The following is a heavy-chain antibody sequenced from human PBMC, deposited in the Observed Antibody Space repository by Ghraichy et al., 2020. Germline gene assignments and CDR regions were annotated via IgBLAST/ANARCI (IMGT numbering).Heavy chain of an antibody. Sequence: ASVKVSCKASGYTFTSYYMHWVRQAPGQGLEWMGIINPSGGSTSYAQKFQGRVTMTRDTSTSTVYMELSSLRSEDTAVYYCARDLAHSGGLNYFDYWGQGTLVTVSS. J-gene: IGHJ4*02. CDR3: ARDLAHSGGLNYFDY. CDR1: GYTFTSYY. V-gene: IGHV1-46*01. CDR2: INPSGGST. D-gene: IGHD3-10*01.